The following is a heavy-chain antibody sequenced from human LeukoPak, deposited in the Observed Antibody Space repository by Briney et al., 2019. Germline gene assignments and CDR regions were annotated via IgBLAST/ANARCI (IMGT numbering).Heavy chain of an antibody. V-gene: IGHV1-8*01. CDR3: ARGASWQWLVFSSTFPGWTRIGWEDNWFDP. CDR2: MNPNSGNT. CDR1: GYTFTSYD. Sequence: GASVKVSCKASGYTFTSYDINWVRQATGQGLEWMGWMNPNSGNTGYAQKFQGRVTMTRNTSISTAYMELSSLRSEDTAVYYCARGASWQWLVFSSTFPGWTRIGWEDNWFDPWGQGTLVTVSS. D-gene: IGHD6-19*01. J-gene: IGHJ5*02.